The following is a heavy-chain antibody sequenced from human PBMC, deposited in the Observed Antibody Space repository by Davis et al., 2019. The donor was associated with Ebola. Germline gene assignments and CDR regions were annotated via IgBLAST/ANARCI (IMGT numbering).Heavy chain of an antibody. CDR2: IKQDGSEK. CDR1: GFTFSSYW. CDR3: ARDRGWYSSPSSIH. Sequence: GESLKISCAASGFTFSSYWMSWVRQAPGKGLEWVANIKQDGSEKYYVDSVKGRFTISRDNAKNSLYLQMNSLRAEDTAVYYCARDRGWYSSPSSIHWGQGTLVTVSS. J-gene: IGHJ4*02. D-gene: IGHD6-13*01. V-gene: IGHV3-7*01.